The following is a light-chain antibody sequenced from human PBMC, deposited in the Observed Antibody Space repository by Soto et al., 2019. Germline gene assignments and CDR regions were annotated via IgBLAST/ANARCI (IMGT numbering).Light chain of an antibody. J-gene: IGKJ4*01. CDR1: QDIGSD. CDR2: AVT. Sequence: AIEMTQSPSSLSASVGDRVTITCRVSQDIGSDLAWYQHRAGNAPKLLIYAVTRLQNGVPSRFSGSGSDTDFTLTINNLQPEDFATYYCLQDYSSLTFGGGTKVETK. V-gene: IGKV1-6*01. CDR3: LQDYSSLT.